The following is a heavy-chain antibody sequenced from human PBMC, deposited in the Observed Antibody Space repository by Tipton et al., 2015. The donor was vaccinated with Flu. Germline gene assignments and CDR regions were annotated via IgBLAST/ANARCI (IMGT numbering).Heavy chain of an antibody. J-gene: IGHJ5*01. V-gene: IGHV4-38-2*01. CDR3: ARRDFSNYVSDPKNWFDS. CDR2: IHRYGTT. CDR1: GDSISSDYF. D-gene: IGHD4-11*01. Sequence: LRLSCVVSGDSISSDYFWGWIRQPPGKGLEWIATIHRYGTTYYNPSLKSRVTISIDTSKNQFSLEIRSVTAADMAVYYCARRDFSNYVSDPKNWFDSWGQGILVTVSS.